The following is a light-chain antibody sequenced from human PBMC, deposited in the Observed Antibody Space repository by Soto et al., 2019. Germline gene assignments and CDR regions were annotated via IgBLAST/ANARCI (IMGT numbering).Light chain of an antibody. Sequence: QSALTQPASGSGSPGQSITISCTGTSSDVGGYAYVSWYQQYPGKAPKLVISEVSNRPSGISHRFSGSRYGNTASLTISGLQAEDGAHSYCSSYTSDTPPAFGGGTQLPVL. CDR3: SSYTSDTPPA. J-gene: IGLJ2*01. CDR2: EVS. V-gene: IGLV2-14*01. CDR1: SSDVGGYAY.